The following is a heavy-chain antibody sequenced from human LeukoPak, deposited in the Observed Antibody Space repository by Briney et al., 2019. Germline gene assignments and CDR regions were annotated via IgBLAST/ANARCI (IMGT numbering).Heavy chain of an antibody. Sequence: GGSLRLSCAASGFTFSNAWMSWVRQAPGKGLEWVGRIKRKTDGGTTDYAAPVKGRFTISRDDSKNTLYLQMNSLKTEDTAVYYCTTGTVGTPYYYYGMDVWGQGTTVTVSS. V-gene: IGHV3-15*01. J-gene: IGHJ6*02. CDR2: IKRKTDGGTT. D-gene: IGHD4-17*01. CDR3: TTGTVGTPYYYYGMDV. CDR1: GFTFSNAW.